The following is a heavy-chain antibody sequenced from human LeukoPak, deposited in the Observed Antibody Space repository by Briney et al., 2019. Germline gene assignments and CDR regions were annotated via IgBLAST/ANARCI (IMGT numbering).Heavy chain of an antibody. D-gene: IGHD1-14*01. V-gene: IGHV3-15*01. J-gene: IGHJ4*02. CDR3: AKPARTDYADY. CDR2: IKSKTDGGTT. CDR1: GFTFSNAW. Sequence: GGSLRLSCAASGFTFSNAWMSWVRQAPGKGLEWVGRIKSKTDGGTTDYAAPVKGRFTISRDDSKNTLYLQMNSLRAEDTAVYYCAKPARTDYADYWGQGTLVTVSS.